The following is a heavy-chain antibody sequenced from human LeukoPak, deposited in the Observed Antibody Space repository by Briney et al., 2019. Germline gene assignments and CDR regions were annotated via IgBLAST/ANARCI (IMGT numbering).Heavy chain of an antibody. V-gene: IGHV3-48*03. Sequence: PPGGSLRLPCAASGFTFSSYEMNWVRQAPGKGLEWVSYISSSGSTIYYADSVKGRFTISRDNAKNSLYLQMNSLRAEDTAVYYCARVIGYSYGVYYYGMDVWGKGTTVTVSS. J-gene: IGHJ6*04. D-gene: IGHD5-18*01. CDR2: ISSSGSTI. CDR1: GFTFSSYE. CDR3: ARVIGYSYGVYYYGMDV.